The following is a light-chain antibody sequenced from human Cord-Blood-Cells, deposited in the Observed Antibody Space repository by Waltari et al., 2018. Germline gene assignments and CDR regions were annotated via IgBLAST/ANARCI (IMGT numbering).Light chain of an antibody. CDR1: QRVSTY. V-gene: IGKV3-11*01. Sequence: IVLTHSPAPLPLSPGVRATSSCRASQRVSTYLAWYQQKHGQAPMLLIYDASNSATGTPARCSGSGTETDFTLTISSLEPEDFAVYYGHQRSNWATFGGGTKVEIK. CDR3: HQRSNWAT. CDR2: DAS. J-gene: IGKJ4*01.